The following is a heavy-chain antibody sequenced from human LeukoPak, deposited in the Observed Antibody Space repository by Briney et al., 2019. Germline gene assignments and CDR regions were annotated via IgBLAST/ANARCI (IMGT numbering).Heavy chain of an antibody. Sequence: RPGGSLRLSCAASGFTFDDYGVSWVRQAPGKGLEWVSGINWNGGITGYADSVKGRFTISRDNAKNSLYLQMNSLRAEDTALYYCARGSRGYSGYGYFDYWGQGTLVTVSS. CDR3: ARGSRGYSGYGYFDY. J-gene: IGHJ4*02. CDR1: GFTFDDYG. V-gene: IGHV3-20*04. CDR2: INWNGGIT. D-gene: IGHD5-12*01.